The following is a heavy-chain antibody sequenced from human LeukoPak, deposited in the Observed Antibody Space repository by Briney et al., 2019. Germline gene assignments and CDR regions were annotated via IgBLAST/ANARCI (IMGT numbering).Heavy chain of an antibody. V-gene: IGHV4-39*01. Sequence: SETLSLTCTVSGGSISSSSYYWGWIRQPPGKGLEWIGSIYYSGSTYYNPSLNSLVTMSVATSKNQFSLKLSSVTAAATAVSYCARQTVGGWFREFYRPYYFDYWGQGTLVTVSS. CDR1: GGSISSSSYY. D-gene: IGHD3-10*01. CDR2: IYYSGST. CDR3: ARQTVGGWFREFYRPYYFDY. J-gene: IGHJ4*02.